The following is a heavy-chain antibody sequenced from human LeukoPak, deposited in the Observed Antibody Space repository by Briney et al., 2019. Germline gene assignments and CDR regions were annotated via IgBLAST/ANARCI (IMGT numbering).Heavy chain of an antibody. D-gene: IGHD2-8*02. CDR3: ARDAGGYGMDV. J-gene: IGHJ6*02. V-gene: IGHV3-66*01. CDR2: IYSGGST. CDR1: GFTVSTNY. Sequence: PGGSLRLSCAASGFTVSTNYMSWVRQAPGKGLEWVSVIYSGGSTYYADSVKGRFTISRDNSKNTLYLQMNSLRAEDTAVYYCARDAGGYGMDVWGQGTTATVSS.